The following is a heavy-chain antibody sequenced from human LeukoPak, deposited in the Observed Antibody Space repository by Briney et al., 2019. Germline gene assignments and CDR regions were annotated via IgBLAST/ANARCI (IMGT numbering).Heavy chain of an antibody. V-gene: IGHV4-38-2*01. Sequence: KTSETLSLTCAVSGYSISSGYYWGWLRQPPGKGLEWIGSIYHSGSTYYNPSLKSRVTISVDTSKNQFSLKLSSVTAADTAGYYCARLTERRIPYSGYERYWFDPWGKGTLVTVSS. CDR2: IYHSGST. D-gene: IGHD5-12*01. CDR3: ARLTERRIPYSGYERYWFDP. CDR1: GYSISSGYY. J-gene: IGHJ5*02.